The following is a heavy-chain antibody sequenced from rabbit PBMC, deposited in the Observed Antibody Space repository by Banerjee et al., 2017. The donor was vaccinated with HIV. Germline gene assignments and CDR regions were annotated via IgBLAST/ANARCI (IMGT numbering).Heavy chain of an antibody. V-gene: IGHV1S45*01. CDR1: GFSFSSSYW. D-gene: IGHD2-1*01. J-gene: IGHJ4*01. Sequence: QEQLEESGGGLVKPEGSLTLTCTASGFSFSSSYWICWVRQAPGKGLELIACIGASSGGTYYASWAKGRFTISKTSSTTVTLQMTSLTAADTATYFCAMTYGDYGGVTLDLWGPGTLVTVS. CDR3: AMTYGDYGGVTLDL. CDR2: IGASSGGT.